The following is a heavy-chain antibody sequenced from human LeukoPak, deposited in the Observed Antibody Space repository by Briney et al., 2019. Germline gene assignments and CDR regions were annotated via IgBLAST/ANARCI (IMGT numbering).Heavy chain of an antibody. Sequence: ASVKVSCKASGYTFTGYYMHWVRQAPGQGLEWMGWINPNSGGTNYAQKFQGRVTMTRDTSISTAYMELSRLRSDDTAVYYCARDPLGYSSSPSDYWGQGTLVTVSS. CDR3: ARDPLGYSSSPSDY. D-gene: IGHD6-13*01. CDR1: GYTFTGYY. V-gene: IGHV1-2*02. J-gene: IGHJ4*02. CDR2: INPNSGGT.